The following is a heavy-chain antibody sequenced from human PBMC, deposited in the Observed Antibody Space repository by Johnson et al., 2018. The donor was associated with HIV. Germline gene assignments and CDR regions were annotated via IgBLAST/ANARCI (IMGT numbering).Heavy chain of an antibody. Sequence: VQLVESGGGLVQPGGSLRLSCAASGFTVSSYYMSWVRQAPGKGLDWVSVIYSGGSTYYADSVTGRFTISRDISKNTLYLQMNSLRAEDTAVYYCSREGATIEGRSTFDIRGPGTMVTVSS. CDR3: SREGATIEGRSTFDI. V-gene: IGHV3-66*01. CDR1: GFTVSSYY. CDR2: IYSGGST. D-gene: IGHD5-24*01. J-gene: IGHJ3*02.